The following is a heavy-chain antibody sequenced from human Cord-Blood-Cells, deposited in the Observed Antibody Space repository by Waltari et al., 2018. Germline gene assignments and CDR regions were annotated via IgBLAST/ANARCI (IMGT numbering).Heavy chain of an antibody. D-gene: IGHD2-2*01. CDR2: ISWNSGSI. Sequence: EVQLVESGGGLVQPGRSLRLSCAASGFTFDDYAMHWVRQAPGKGLEWVSGISWNSGSIGYADSVKGRFTISIDNAKNSLYLQMNSLRADDTALYYCAKEALTDCSSTSCYSPFDYWGQGTLVTVSS. CDR3: AKEALTDCSSTSCYSPFDY. J-gene: IGHJ4*02. V-gene: IGHV3-9*01. CDR1: GFTFDDYA.